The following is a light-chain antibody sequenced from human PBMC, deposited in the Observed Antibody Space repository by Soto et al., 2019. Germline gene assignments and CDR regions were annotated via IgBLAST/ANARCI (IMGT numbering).Light chain of an antibody. CDR2: RNI. V-gene: IGLV1-47*01. CDR1: SSNIGFNY. Sequence: QAVVTQPPSASGTPGQRVTISCSGTSSNIGFNYVFWYQHLPGTAPKLLIYRNIQRPSGAPDRFSGSKSGTSASLAISGLQSEDDGDYYCATWDDSLRNWVFGGGTKLTVL. CDR3: ATWDDSLRNWV. J-gene: IGLJ3*02.